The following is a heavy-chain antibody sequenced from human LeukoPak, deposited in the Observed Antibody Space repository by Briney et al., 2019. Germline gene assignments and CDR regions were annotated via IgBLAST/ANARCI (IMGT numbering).Heavy chain of an antibody. CDR3: ARDQGQQPGWYYYYGMDV. V-gene: IGHV1-46*01. J-gene: IGHJ6*02. D-gene: IGHD6-13*01. CDR1: GYTFTSYY. CDR2: INPSGGST. Sequence: ASVKVSFKASGYTFTSYYMHWVRQAPGQGLEWMGIINPSGGSTSYAQKFQGRVTMTRDTSTSTVYMELSSLRSEDTAVYYCARDQGQQPGWYYYYGMDVWGQGTTVTVSS.